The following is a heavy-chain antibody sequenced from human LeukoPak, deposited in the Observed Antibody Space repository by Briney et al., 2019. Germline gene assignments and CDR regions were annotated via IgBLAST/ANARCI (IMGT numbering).Heavy chain of an antibody. Sequence: GGSLRLSCAASGFTFSSYAMSWVRQAPGKGLEWVSAISGSGGSTYYADSVKGRFTISRDNSKNTLYLQMNSLRAEDTAVYYCAKDLDYPMVRGVRTFDYWGQGTLVTVSS. CDR1: GFTFSSYA. J-gene: IGHJ4*02. D-gene: IGHD3-10*01. V-gene: IGHV3-23*01. CDR3: AKDLDYPMVRGVRTFDY. CDR2: ISGSGGST.